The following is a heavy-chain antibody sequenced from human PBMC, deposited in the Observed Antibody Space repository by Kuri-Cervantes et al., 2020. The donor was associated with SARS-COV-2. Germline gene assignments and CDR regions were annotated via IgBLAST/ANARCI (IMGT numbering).Heavy chain of an antibody. Sequence: SVKVSCKVSGYTLTELSMHWVRQAPGQGLEWMGGIIPIFGTANYAQKFQGRATITTDESTSTVYMELSSLTSEDTAIYYCYCAPKEGFDSWGQGTLVTVSS. D-gene: IGHD2-21*01. CDR3: YCAPKEGFDS. CDR1: GYTLTELS. J-gene: IGHJ4*02. V-gene: IGHV1-69*05. CDR2: IIPIFGTA.